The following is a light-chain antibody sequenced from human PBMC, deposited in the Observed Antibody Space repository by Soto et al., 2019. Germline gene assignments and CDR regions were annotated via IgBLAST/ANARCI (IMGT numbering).Light chain of an antibody. J-gene: IGKJ4*01. V-gene: IGKV1-9*01. CDR2: SAS. Sequence: DIQMTQSPSLLSASVGDRVTITCRASQGISNYLAWYQQKPGKAPELLVYSASTLQSGVPSRFSGGGSETEFSLTIGTLQPEDFATYYCLQLNRYPLTFGGGTKVDIK. CDR1: QGISNY. CDR3: LQLNRYPLT.